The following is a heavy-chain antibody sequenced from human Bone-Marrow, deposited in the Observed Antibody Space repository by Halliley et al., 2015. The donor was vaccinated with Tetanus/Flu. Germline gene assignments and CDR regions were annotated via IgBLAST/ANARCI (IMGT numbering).Heavy chain of an antibody. CDR3: AKLQVAVDDAFDF. D-gene: IGHD6-19*01. Sequence: VSTISESGGDTAYPESVKGRFTISRDNAKAPLYLEMNSLGADDTAVDYCAKLQVAVDDAFDFWGLGTMVSVSS. CDR2: ISESGGDT. J-gene: IGHJ3*01. V-gene: IGHV3-23*01.